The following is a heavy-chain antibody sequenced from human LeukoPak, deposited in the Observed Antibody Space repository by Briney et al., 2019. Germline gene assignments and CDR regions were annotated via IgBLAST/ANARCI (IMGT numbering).Heavy chain of an antibody. CDR1: GFTFSTYW. CDR3: TRDLWLAANVY. Sequence: GGSLRLSCAACGFTFSTYWMSWVRQAPGKGLEWVANIKQDGSEKYYVDSVKGRFTISRDNAKNSLYLQMDGLTAEDTAVYYCTRDLWLAANVYWGQGTLVTVSS. CDR2: IKQDGSEK. D-gene: IGHD6-19*01. V-gene: IGHV3-7*01. J-gene: IGHJ4*02.